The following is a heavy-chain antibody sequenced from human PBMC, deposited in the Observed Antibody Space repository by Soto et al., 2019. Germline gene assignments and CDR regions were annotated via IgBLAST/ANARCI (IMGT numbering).Heavy chain of an antibody. CDR3: ASPGIAAAGAMDDAFDI. Sequence: SVKVSCKASGFTFTSSAVQWVRQARGQRLEWIGWIVVGSGNTNYAQKFQERVTITRDMSTSTAYMELSSLRSEDTAVYYCASPGIAAAGAMDDAFDIWGQGKMVTVSS. J-gene: IGHJ3*02. CDR1: GFTFTSSA. V-gene: IGHV1-58*01. CDR2: IVVGSGNT. D-gene: IGHD6-13*01.